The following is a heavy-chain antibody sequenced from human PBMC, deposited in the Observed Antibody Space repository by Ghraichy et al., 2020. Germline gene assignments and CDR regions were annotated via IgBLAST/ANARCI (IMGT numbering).Heavy chain of an antibody. D-gene: IGHD1-7*01. CDR2: INHSGST. CDR3: ARGLKPRGSVWNYDWYFDY. CDR1: GGSFSGYY. V-gene: IGHV4-34*01. Sequence: SETLSLTCAVYGGSFSGYYWSWIRQPPGKGLEWIGEINHSGSTNYNPSLKSRVTISVDTSKNQFSLKLSSVTAADTAVYYCARGLKPRGSVWNYDWYFDYWGQGTLVTVSS. J-gene: IGHJ4*02.